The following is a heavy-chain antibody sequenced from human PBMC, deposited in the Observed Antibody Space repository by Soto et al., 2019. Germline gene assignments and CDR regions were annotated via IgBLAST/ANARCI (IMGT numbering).Heavy chain of an antibody. Sequence: ASVKVSCKASGYTFTGYYMHWVRQAPGQGLEWMGWTNPNSGGTNYAQKFQGWVTMTRDTSISTAYMELSRLRSDDTAVYYCARGGDPGITYYDILTGYYSGPRFDPWGQGTLVTVSS. CDR2: TNPNSGGT. CDR3: ARGGDPGITYYDILTGYYSGPRFDP. J-gene: IGHJ5*02. CDR1: GYTFTGYY. D-gene: IGHD3-9*01. V-gene: IGHV1-2*04.